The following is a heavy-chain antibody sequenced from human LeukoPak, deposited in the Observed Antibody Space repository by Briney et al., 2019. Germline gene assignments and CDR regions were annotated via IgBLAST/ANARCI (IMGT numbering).Heavy chain of an antibody. CDR3: ARDRYVGNYYGMDV. D-gene: IGHD4-23*01. J-gene: IGHJ6*02. V-gene: IGHV1-46*01. Sequence: ASVKVSCKASGYTFTNYYMHWVRQAPGQGLEWMGIINPSGGSTRYAQKFQGRVSMTSDTSTSTVYMELSSLGSEDTAVYYCARDRYVGNYYGMDVWGQGTTVTISS. CDR2: INPSGGST. CDR1: GYTFTNYY.